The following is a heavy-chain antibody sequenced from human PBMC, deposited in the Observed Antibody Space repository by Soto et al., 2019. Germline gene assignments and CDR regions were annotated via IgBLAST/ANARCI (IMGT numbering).Heavy chain of an antibody. V-gene: IGHV4-59*08. Sequence: PSETLSLTCTVSGGSISSYYWSWIRQPPGKGLEWIGYIYYSGSTNYNPSLKSRVTISVDTSKNQFSLKLSSVTAADTAVYYCGRHSLGYCSGGSCPKYYYYYMDVWGKGTTVTVSS. D-gene: IGHD2-15*01. CDR3: GRHSLGYCSGGSCPKYYYYYMDV. J-gene: IGHJ6*03. CDR1: GGSISSYY. CDR2: IYYSGST.